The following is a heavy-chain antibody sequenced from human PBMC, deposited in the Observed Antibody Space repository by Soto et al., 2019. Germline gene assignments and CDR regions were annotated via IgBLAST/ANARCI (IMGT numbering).Heavy chain of an antibody. CDR2: ISYDGSNK. D-gene: IGHD3-3*01. CDR1: GFTFSSYG. Sequence: PGESLKISCAASGFTFSSYGMHWVRQAPGKGLEWVAVISYDGSNKYYADSVKGRFTISRDNSKNTLYPQMNSLRAEDTAVYYCAKDRGIFGVVIGSGMDVWGQGTTVTVSS. CDR3: AKDRGIFGVVIGSGMDV. V-gene: IGHV3-30*18. J-gene: IGHJ6*02.